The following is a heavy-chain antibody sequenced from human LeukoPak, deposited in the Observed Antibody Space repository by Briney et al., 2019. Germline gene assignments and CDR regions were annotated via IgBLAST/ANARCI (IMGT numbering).Heavy chain of an antibody. J-gene: IGHJ4*02. CDR3: ARGRPTPGTDY. CDR2: IKEDGSVT. D-gene: IGHD6-13*01. CDR1: GFTFSSFW. Sequence: PGGSLRLSCVGSGFTFSSFWMNWVRQVPGKGLEWLANIKEDGSVTTHVESVKGRFTISRDNAENVLYLQMNSLRVEDTGIYYCARGRPTPGTDYWGQGILVTASS. V-gene: IGHV3-7*04.